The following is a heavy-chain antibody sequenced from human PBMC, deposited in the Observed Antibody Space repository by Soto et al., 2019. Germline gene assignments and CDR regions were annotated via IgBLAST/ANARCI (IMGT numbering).Heavy chain of an antibody. CDR1: GFTFSSYA. CDR3: ARDRAQWLVRYWFDP. CDR2: ISYDGSNK. Sequence: HPGGSLRLSCAASGFTFSSYAMHWVRQAPVKGLEWVAVISYDGSNKYYADSVKGRFTISRDNSKNTLYLQMNSLRAEDTAVYYCARDRAQWLVRYWFDPWGQGTLVTVSS. D-gene: IGHD6-19*01. J-gene: IGHJ5*02. V-gene: IGHV3-30-3*01.